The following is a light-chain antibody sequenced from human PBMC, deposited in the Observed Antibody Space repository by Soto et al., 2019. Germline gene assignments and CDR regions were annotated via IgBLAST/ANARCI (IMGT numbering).Light chain of an antibody. J-gene: IGKJ4*01. CDR2: AAS. Sequence: DIQITQSPSDMSASVGERGTITCRASQDINNNLVWFQQKPGTVPKRLIYAASSLQSVVPLRFTGIRSGKEFTHTIRCLQPEDCATSYCLQHKSDPLTFGGGPKVE. CDR3: LQHKSDPLT. CDR1: QDINNN. V-gene: IGKV1-17*03.